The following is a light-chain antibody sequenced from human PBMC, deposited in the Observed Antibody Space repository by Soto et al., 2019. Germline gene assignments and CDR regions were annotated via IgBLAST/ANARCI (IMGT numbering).Light chain of an antibody. CDR2: GAS. V-gene: IGKV3-20*01. CDR1: QSVSSN. J-gene: IGKJ4*01. CDR3: QQYDTSPLT. Sequence: EIVLTQSPGTLSVSPGERATLSCRASQSVSSNLAWYQQKPGQAPRLLIYGASTRATGIPDRFSGSGSGTDFTLTISRLEPEDFAVYHCQQYDTSPLTFGGGTKVDIK.